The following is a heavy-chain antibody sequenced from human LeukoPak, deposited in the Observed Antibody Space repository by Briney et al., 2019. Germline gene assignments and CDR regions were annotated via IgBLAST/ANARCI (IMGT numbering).Heavy chain of an antibody. CDR1: GFTFDDYA. J-gene: IGHJ4*02. Sequence: GGSLRLSCAASGFTFDDYAMHWVRQAPGKGLEWVSGISWNSGSIGYADSVKGRFTISRDNAKNSLYLQMNSLRAEDTALYYCAKGVMVTTAYFDYWGQGTLVTVSS. CDR3: AKGVMVTTAYFDY. V-gene: IGHV3-9*01. D-gene: IGHD5-24*01. CDR2: ISWNSGSI.